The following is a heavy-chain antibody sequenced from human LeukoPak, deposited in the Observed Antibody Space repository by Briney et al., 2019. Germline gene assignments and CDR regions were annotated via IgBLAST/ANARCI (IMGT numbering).Heavy chain of an antibody. V-gene: IGHV4-59*08. CDR2: IYYSGST. J-gene: IGHJ6*02. CDR3: ARSGGIVATTRSGGSYYYGMDV. Sequence: PSETLSLTCTVSGGSISSYYWSWIRQPPGKGLEWIGYIYYSGSTNYNPSLKSRVTISVDTSKNQFSLKLSSVTAADTAVYHCARSGGIVATTRSGGSYYYGMDVWGQGTTVTDSS. D-gene: IGHD5-12*01. CDR1: GGSISSYY.